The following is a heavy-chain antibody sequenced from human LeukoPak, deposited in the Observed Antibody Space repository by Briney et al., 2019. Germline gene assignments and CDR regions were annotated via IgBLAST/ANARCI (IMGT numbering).Heavy chain of an antibody. CDR1: AFIFSGHW. V-gene: IGHV3-48*01. J-gene: IGHJ4*02. Sequence: VGSLRLSCEGSAFIFSGHWMNWVRQAPGKGLEWVSYISSSGSTKYYADSVKGRFTISRDNARNSLYLQMNSLRAEDTAVYFCARGGLSIMGYWGQGTLVTVSS. CDR2: ISSSGSTK. CDR3: ARGGLSIMGY. D-gene: IGHD2/OR15-2a*01.